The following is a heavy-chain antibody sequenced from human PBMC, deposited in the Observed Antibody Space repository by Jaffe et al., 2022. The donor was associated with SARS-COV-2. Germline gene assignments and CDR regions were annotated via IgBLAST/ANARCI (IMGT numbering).Heavy chain of an antibody. Sequence: QVQLQESGPGLVKPSQTLSLTCTVSGDSMSNNGYFWSWIRQHPGRGLEWIGYIYYSGTTYYNPSLQSRLTISIDTSRNQFSLKLNSVNAADTAVYFCARVPEIAATASLYFFDYWGQGALVIVSS. V-gene: IGHV4-31*03. D-gene: IGHD2-2*01. J-gene: IGHJ4*02. CDR3: ARVPEIAATASLYFFDY. CDR2: IYYSGTT. CDR1: GDSMSNNGYF.